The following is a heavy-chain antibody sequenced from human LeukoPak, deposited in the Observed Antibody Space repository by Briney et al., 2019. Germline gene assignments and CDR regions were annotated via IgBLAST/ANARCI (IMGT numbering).Heavy chain of an antibody. Sequence: PSETLSLTCTVSGGSISSSSYYWGWIRQPPGKGLEWIGSIYYSGSTYYNPSLKSRVTISVDTSKSQFSLKLSSVTAADTAVYYCARNSNHYYYYYGMDVWGQGTTVTVSS. CDR2: IYYSGST. CDR3: ARNSNHYYYYYGMDV. J-gene: IGHJ6*02. D-gene: IGHD4-11*01. V-gene: IGHV4-39*01. CDR1: GGSISSSSYY.